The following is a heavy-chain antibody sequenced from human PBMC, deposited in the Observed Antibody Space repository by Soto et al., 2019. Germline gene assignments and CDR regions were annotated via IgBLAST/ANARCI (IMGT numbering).Heavy chain of an antibody. V-gene: IGHV3-23*01. J-gene: IGHJ4*02. D-gene: IGHD6-6*01. Sequence: GGFLRLSCAASGFTFSSYAMSWVRQAPGKGLEWVSAISGSGGSTYYADSVKGRFTISRDNSKNTLYLQMNSLRAEDTAVYYCAKDLLYSSSSLDYWGQGTLVTVSS. CDR3: AKDLLYSSSSLDY. CDR1: GFTFSSYA. CDR2: ISGSGGST.